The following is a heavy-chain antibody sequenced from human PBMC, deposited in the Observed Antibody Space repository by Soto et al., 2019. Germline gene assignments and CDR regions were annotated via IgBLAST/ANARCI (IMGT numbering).Heavy chain of an antibody. Sequence: SLTLSLRWSVEWGSCGDHGGRWIREPQGKGLEWIGEINHSGGTSYNPSLKSRVTISVDTSKSQFSLKLTSVTAADRAVYYCARGSVDMVDSSAFSEYRGHRT. CDR3: ARGSVDMVDSSAFSEY. D-gene: IGHD3-22*01. V-gene: IGHV4-34*01. CDR1: WGSCGDHG. CDR2: INHSGGT. J-gene: IGHJ1*01.